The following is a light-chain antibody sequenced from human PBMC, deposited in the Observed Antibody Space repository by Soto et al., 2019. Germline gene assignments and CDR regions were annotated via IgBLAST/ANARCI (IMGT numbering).Light chain of an antibody. CDR2: AIS. V-gene: IGKV1-16*01. CDR1: QDISNY. CDR3: QQYMTYPTT. Sequence: DIQMTQSPSSLSASVGDRVTITCRASQDISNYLVWLQQKPGKAPEPLIYAISSLESGVPSRFCGSGSGSDFTLTISGLQPEDCGTYYCQQYMTYPTTFGQGTRLDIK. J-gene: IGKJ5*01.